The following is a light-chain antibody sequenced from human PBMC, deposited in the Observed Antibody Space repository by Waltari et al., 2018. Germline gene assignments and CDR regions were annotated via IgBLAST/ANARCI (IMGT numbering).Light chain of an antibody. CDR2: KAS. Sequence: DIQMTQSPSTLSASVGDRVTITCRASQSISSWLAWYQQKPGKAPKHLIYKASSLESGVPSRVSGSGSGTEFTLTISSLQPDDFATYYCQQYNSYQYTFGQGTKLEIK. CDR1: QSISSW. J-gene: IGKJ2*01. CDR3: QQYNSYQYT. V-gene: IGKV1-5*03.